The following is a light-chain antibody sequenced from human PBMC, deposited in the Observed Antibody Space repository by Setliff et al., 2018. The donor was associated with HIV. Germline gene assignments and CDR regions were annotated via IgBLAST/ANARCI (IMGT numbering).Light chain of an antibody. CDR3: QSYDTRLTAYV. J-gene: IGLJ1*01. V-gene: IGLV2-23*02. CDR2: EVN. CDR1: TSDIGSYNR. Sequence: QSALTQPPSVSGSPGQSIIISCTGTTSDIGSYNRVSWYQQRPGTAPKLIIYEVNKRPSGVSNRFSGSKSGTTASLAIAGLQAEDEADYSCQSYDTRLTAYVFGPGTKVTVL.